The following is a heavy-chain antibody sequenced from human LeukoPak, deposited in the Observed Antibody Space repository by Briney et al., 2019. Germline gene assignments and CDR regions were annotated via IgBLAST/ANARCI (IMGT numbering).Heavy chain of an antibody. CDR3: ARHYGDYSVVDP. J-gene: IGHJ5*02. D-gene: IGHD4-17*01. CDR1: GYTFTSYG. CDR2: ISAYNGNT. Sequence: GASVTVSCKASGYTFTSYGISWVRQAPGQGLEWMGWISAYNGNTIYAQKPQGRVTMTTDTSTSTAYMELRSLRSDDTAVYFCARHYGDYSVVDPWGQGTLVTVSS. V-gene: IGHV1-18*01.